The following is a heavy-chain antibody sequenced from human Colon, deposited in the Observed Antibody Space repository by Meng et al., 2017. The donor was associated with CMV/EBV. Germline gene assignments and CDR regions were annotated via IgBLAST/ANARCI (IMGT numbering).Heavy chain of an antibody. D-gene: IGHD6-6*01. CDR2: IGGRSGRT. J-gene: IGHJ4*02. CDR3: DASDY. Sequence: PGGSLRLSCAASGITFSIYDMSWARQAPGKGLEWVSPIGGRSGRTHYADSVKGRFTISRDNSKNTLYLQMNSLRAEDTAIYYCDASDYWGQGTLVTVSS. V-gene: IGHV3-23*01. CDR1: GITFSIYD.